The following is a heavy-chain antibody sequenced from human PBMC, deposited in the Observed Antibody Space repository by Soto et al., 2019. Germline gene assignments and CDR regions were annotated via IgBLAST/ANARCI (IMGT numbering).Heavy chain of an antibody. D-gene: IGHD2-2*01. V-gene: IGHV3-23*01. J-gene: IGHJ4*02. CDR1: GFTFSSYA. Sequence: GGSLRLSCAASGFTFSSYAMSWVRQAPGKGLEWVSAISGSGGSTYYADSVKGRFTISRDNSKNTLYLQMNSLRAEDTAVYYCAKDLLCSSTSCYLFEYWGQGTLVTVSS. CDR2: ISGSGGST. CDR3: AKDLLCSSTSCYLFEY.